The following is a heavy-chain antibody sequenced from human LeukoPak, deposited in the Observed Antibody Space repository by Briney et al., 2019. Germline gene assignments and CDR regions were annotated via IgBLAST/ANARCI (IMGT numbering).Heavy chain of an antibody. V-gene: IGHV1-3*01. J-gene: IGHJ3*02. CDR1: GYTFTSYA. D-gene: IGHD3-10*01. CDR3: ARGVYHYYGSGRVAFDI. Sequence: ASVKVSCKASGYTFTSYAMHWVRQAPGQRLEWMGWINAGNGNTKYSQKFQGRVTITRDTSASTAYMEPSSLRSEDTAVYYCARGVYHYYGSGRVAFDIWGQGTMVTVSS. CDR2: INAGNGNT.